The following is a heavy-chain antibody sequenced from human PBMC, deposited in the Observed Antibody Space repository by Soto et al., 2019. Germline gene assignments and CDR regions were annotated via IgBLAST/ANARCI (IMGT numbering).Heavy chain of an antibody. Sequence: ASVKVSCKASGYTFTGSYMHWVRQAPGQGLEWMGWINPNSGGTNYAQKFQGWVTMTRDTSISTAYMELSRLRSDDTAVYYCARDSYYDILSSPYYYYGMDVWGQGTTVTVSS. J-gene: IGHJ6*02. D-gene: IGHD3-9*01. CDR1: GYTFTGSY. V-gene: IGHV1-2*04. CDR3: ARDSYYDILSSPYYYYGMDV. CDR2: INPNSGGT.